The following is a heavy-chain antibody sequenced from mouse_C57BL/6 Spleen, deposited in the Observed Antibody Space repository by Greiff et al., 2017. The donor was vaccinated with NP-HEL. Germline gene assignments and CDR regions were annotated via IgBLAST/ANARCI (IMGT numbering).Heavy chain of an antibody. D-gene: IGHD1-1*01. CDR1: GFTFSSYA. CDR2: ISDGGSYT. J-gene: IGHJ4*01. CDR3: ARDYYGSSLYAMDY. Sequence: EVKLMESGGGLVKPGGSLKLSCAASGFTFSSYAMSWVRQTPEKRLEWVATISDGGSYTYYPDNVKGRFTISRDNAKNNLYLQMSHLKSEDTAMYYCARDYYGSSLYAMDYWGQGTSVTVSS. V-gene: IGHV5-4*01.